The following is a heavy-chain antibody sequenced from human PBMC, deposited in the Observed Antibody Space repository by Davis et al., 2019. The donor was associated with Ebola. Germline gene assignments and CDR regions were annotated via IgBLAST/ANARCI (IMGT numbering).Heavy chain of an antibody. CDR3: ARYQYSGYDYVGFDY. D-gene: IGHD5-12*01. V-gene: IGHV1-69*13. CDR2: IIPIFGTA. J-gene: IGHJ4*02. Sequence: AASVQVSCKASGGTFSSYAISWVRQAPGQGLEWMGGIIPIFGTAKYAQKFQGRVTITADESTSTAYMELSSLRSEDTAVYYCARYQYSGYDYVGFDYWGQGTLVTVSS. CDR1: GGTFSSYA.